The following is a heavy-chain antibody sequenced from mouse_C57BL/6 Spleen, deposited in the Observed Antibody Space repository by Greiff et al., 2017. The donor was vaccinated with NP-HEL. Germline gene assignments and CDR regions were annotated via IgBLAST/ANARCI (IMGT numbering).Heavy chain of an antibody. Sequence: QVQLQQSGPELVKPGASVKISCKASGYAFSSSWMNWVKQRPGKGLEWIGRIYPGDGDTNYNGKFKGKATLTADKSSSTAYMQLSSLTSEDSAVYVCARWGDDYAMDYWGQGTSVTVSS. CDR3: ARWGDDYAMDY. J-gene: IGHJ4*01. CDR1: GYAFSSSW. CDR2: IYPGDGDT. D-gene: IGHD3-3*01. V-gene: IGHV1-82*01.